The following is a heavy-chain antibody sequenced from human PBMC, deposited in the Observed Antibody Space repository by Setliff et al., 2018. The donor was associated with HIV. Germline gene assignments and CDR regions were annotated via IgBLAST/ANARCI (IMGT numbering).Heavy chain of an antibody. D-gene: IGHD6-19*01. CDR3: ARDRSSGWYYYYGMDV. CDR2: ISGSGGST. CDR1: GFTFSSYW. Sequence: PGGSLRLSCAASGFTFSSYWMNWVRQAPGKGLEWVSAISGSGGSTYYADSVKGRFTISRDNAKNSLYLQMNSLRAEDTAVYYCARDRSSGWYYYYGMDVWGQGTTVTVSS. V-gene: IGHV3-23*01. J-gene: IGHJ6*02.